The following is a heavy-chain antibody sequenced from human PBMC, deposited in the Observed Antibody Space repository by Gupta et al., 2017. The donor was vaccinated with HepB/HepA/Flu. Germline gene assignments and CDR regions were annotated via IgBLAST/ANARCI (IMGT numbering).Heavy chain of an antibody. CDR1: GFTVSSNY. D-gene: IGHD3-22*01. J-gene: IGHJ4*02. Sequence: EVQVVESGGGLVQPGGSLRLSCAASGFTVSSNYMSWVRQAPGKGLEWVSVIYTDGRTYYADCVKGRFTISTDNSKNTLYLQMNNLRAEDTAVYYCARDRGVDSSGFFDYWGQGTLVTVSS. CDR3: ARDRGVDSSGFFDY. V-gene: IGHV3-66*01. CDR2: IYTDGRT.